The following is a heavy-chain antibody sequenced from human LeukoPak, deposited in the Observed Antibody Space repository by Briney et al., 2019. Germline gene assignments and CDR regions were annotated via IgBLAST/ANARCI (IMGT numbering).Heavy chain of an antibody. J-gene: IGHJ4*02. V-gene: IGHV3-73*01. D-gene: IGHD4-17*01. Sequence: GGSLRLSCATSGFTFSGSAIHWVRQASGKGLEWVGRIRSKTHSYATAYAASLKGRVTISRDDSKNTAYLQMTSLKTEDTAVYYCTIPAGAMTTVTTGDYWGQGTLVTVSS. CDR1: GFTFSGSA. CDR2: IRSKTHSYAT. CDR3: TIPAGAMTTVTTGDY.